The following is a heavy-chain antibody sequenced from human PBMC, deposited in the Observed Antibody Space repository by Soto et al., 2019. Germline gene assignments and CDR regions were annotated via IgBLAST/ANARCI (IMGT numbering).Heavy chain of an antibody. CDR3: ARDQGVVIIKDH. CDR2: IWYDGSSK. CDR1: CFTFINHA. D-gene: IGHD6-6*01. Sequence: GGSLRLSCAASCFTFINHAMHWVRQAPGKGLEWVGLIWYDGSSKYYADSVKGRFTISRDNSKNTLYLEMNSLRVEDTAIYYCARDQGVVIIKDHWGQGTLVTVSS. J-gene: IGHJ4*02. V-gene: IGHV3-33*08.